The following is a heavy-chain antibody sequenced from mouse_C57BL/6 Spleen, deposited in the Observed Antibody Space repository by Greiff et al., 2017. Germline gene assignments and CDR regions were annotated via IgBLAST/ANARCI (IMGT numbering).Heavy chain of an antibody. CDR1: GYTFTSYW. Sequence: QVQLQQPGAELVRPGSSVKLSCKASGYTFTSYWMHWVKQRPIQGLEWIGNIDPSDSETNYNQKFKDKATLTVDKSTSTAYMQLSSLTSEDSAVYCGARDSTHYFDYWGQGTTLTVSS. V-gene: IGHV1-52*01. CDR3: ARDSTHYFDY. CDR2: IDPSDSET. J-gene: IGHJ2*01. D-gene: IGHD2-5*01.